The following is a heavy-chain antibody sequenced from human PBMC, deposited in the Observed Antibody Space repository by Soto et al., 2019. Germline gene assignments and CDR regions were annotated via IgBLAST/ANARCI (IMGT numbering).Heavy chain of an antibody. CDR2: IFSNDEK. Sequence: GSGPTLVNPTETLTLTCTVSGFSLSNARMDVSWIRQPPGKALEWLAHIFSNDEKSYSTSLKSRLTISKDTSKSQVVLTMTNMDPVDTATYYCARVREQLDLGWFDPWGQGTLVTVSS. CDR3: ARVREQLDLGWFDP. D-gene: IGHD6-13*01. V-gene: IGHV2-26*01. CDR1: GFSLSNARMD. J-gene: IGHJ5*02.